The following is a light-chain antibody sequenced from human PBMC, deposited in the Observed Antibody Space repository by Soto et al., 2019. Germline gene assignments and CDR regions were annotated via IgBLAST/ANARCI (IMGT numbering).Light chain of an antibody. Sequence: QSALTQPASVSGSPGQSITISCTGTSSDGGGYNYVSWYQQHPGKAPKLMIYDVSNRPSGVSNRFSGSKSGNTASLTISGLQAEDEADYYCSSYTSSSTPGVVFGGGTKVTVL. V-gene: IGLV2-14*01. CDR1: SSDGGGYNY. CDR2: DVS. J-gene: IGLJ2*01. CDR3: SSYTSSSTPGVV.